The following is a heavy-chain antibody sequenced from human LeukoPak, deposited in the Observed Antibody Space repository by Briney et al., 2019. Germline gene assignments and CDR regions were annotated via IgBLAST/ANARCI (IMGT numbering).Heavy chain of an antibody. CDR2: ISGSGGST. D-gene: IGHD6-13*01. Sequence: GGSLRLSCAASGFTFSSYAMSWVRQAPGKGLEWVSAISGSGGSTYYADSEKGRFTISRDNSKNTLYLQMNSLRAEDTAVYYCAKEPTGYSSSRYYFDYWGQGTLVTVSS. V-gene: IGHV3-23*01. CDR1: GFTFSSYA. J-gene: IGHJ4*02. CDR3: AKEPTGYSSSRYYFDY.